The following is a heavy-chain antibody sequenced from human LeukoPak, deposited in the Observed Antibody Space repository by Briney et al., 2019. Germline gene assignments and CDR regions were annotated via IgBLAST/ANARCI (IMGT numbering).Heavy chain of an antibody. D-gene: IGHD6-19*01. J-gene: IGHJ4*02. CDR3: ARLRYSSGWLFDY. CDR2: IYYSGST. Sequence: SETLSLTCTVSGGSISSSSYYWGWIRQPPGKGLEWIGSIYYSGSTYYNPSLKSRVTISVDTSKNQFSLKLSSVTAADTAVYYCARLRYSSGWLFDYWGQGTLVTVSS. CDR1: GGSISSSSYY. V-gene: IGHV4-39*01.